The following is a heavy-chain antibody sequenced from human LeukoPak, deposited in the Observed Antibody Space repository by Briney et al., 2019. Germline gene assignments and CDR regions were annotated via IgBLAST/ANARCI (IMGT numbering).Heavy chain of an antibody. D-gene: IGHD2-15*01. J-gene: IGHJ3*02. CDR1: GGSISSYY. V-gene: IGHV4-4*07. CDR2: IYTSGST. CDR3: ARDSSRCCSGGSCYSFMSAFDI. Sequence: PSETLSLTCTVSGGSISSYYWSWIRQPAGKGLEWIGRIYTSGSTNYNPSLKSRVTMSVDTSKNQFSLKLSSVTAADTAVYYCARDSSRCCSGGSCYSFMSAFDIWGQGTLVTVSS.